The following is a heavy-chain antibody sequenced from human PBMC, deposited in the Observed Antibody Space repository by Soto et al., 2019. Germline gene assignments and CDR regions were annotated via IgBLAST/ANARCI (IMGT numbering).Heavy chain of an antibody. D-gene: IGHD4-17*01. CDR3: ATETVTTTGWRFDP. CDR2: ISHSGSS. J-gene: IGHJ5*02. V-gene: IGHV4-34*01. Sequence: QVQLQQWGAGLLKASETLSLTCAVYGGSFSGYYWSWIRQPPGKGLEWIGKISHSGSSNYNPSLKSRVTISIYTSNNQFSLKLSSVTAADTAVYYCATETVTTTGWRFDPWGQGTLVTVSS. CDR1: GGSFSGYY.